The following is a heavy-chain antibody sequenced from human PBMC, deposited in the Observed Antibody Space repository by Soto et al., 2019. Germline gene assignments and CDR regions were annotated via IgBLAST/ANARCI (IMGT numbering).Heavy chain of an antibody. CDR2: ISSDGSDK. J-gene: IGHJ4*02. D-gene: IGHD3-3*01. Sequence: QVQLVESGGGVVQPGRSPRLYCAASGITFRNFGMHWVRQAPGKGLEWVAAISSDGSDKYYSDSVKGRFTISRDNSKNTPFLQMNSLTVEHTAVEYCAKGSEEARQELDYWGQGTLVTVCS. V-gene: IGHV3-30*18. CDR1: GITFRNFG. CDR3: AKGSEEARQELDY.